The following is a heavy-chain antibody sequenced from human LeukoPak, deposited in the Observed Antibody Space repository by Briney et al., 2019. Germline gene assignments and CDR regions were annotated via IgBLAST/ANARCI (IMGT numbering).Heavy chain of an antibody. CDR2: ISWNSGSI. Sequence: GRSLRLSCAASGFTFDDYAMHWVRQAPGKGLEWVSGISWNSGSIGYADSVKGRFTISRDNAKNSLYLQMNSLRAEDTALYYCAKVDYYDSSGLRSYFGYWGQGTLVTVSS. CDR1: GFTFDDYA. D-gene: IGHD3-22*01. CDR3: AKVDYYDSSGLRSYFGY. J-gene: IGHJ4*02. V-gene: IGHV3-9*01.